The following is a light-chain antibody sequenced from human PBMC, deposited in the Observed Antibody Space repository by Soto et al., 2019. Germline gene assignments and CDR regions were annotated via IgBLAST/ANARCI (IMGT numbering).Light chain of an antibody. V-gene: IGKV3-20*01. CDR1: QSVNNNH. CDR3: LHYGNSPYT. Sequence: IVLTQSPGTLSLSPGETATLSCRASQSVNNNHLAWYQQKAGQAPRVLISGASRRAAGISDRFSGSGSGTDFTLSIATLDPEDSAVYYCLHYGNSPYTFGQGSKLEIK. J-gene: IGKJ2*01. CDR2: GAS.